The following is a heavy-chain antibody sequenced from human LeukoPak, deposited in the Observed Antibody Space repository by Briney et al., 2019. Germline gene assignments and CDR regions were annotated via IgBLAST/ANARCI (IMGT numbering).Heavy chain of an antibody. J-gene: IGHJ6*02. CDR2: MNPNSGNT. CDR1: GYTFTSYD. D-gene: IGHD3-3*01. CDR3: ARARFLEWLLYRYYYYGMDV. Sequence: ASVMVSCKASGYTFTSYDINWVRQATGQGLEWMGWMNPNSGNTGYAQKFQGRVTMTRNTTISTAYMELSSLRSEDTAVYYCARARFLEWLLYRYYYYGMDVWGQGTTVTVSS. V-gene: IGHV1-8*01.